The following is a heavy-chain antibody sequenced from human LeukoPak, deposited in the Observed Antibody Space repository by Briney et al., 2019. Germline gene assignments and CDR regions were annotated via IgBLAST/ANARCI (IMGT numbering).Heavy chain of an antibody. Sequence: SETLSLTCAVSGYSISSGYFWGWVRQLPGKGLEWIGSIFHSGSTYYNPTLKSRVTISVDTSKNQFSLKLSSVTAADTAVYYCARAVSGTPDYWGQGTLVTVSS. CDR1: GYSISSGYF. CDR2: IFHSGST. CDR3: ARAVSGTPDY. J-gene: IGHJ4*02. V-gene: IGHV4-38-2*01. D-gene: IGHD6-19*01.